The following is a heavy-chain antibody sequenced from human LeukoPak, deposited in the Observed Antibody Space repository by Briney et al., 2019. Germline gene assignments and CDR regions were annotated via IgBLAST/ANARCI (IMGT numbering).Heavy chain of an antibody. V-gene: IGHV4-30-4*01. CDR2: IYYSGST. CDR1: GGSISSGDYY. CDR3: ARDPPSYCSGGSCYSC. D-gene: IGHD2-15*01. J-gene: IGHJ4*02. Sequence: SETLSLTCAVSGGSISSGDYYWSWIRQPPGKGLEWIGYIYYSGSTYYNPSLKSRVTISVDTSKNQFSLKLSSVTAADTAVYYCARDPPSYCSGGSCYSCWGQGTLVTVSS.